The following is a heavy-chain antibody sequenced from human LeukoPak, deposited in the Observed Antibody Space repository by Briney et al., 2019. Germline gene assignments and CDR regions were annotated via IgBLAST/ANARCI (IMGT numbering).Heavy chain of an antibody. CDR3: ARAMISIAAGGADY. J-gene: IGHJ4*02. D-gene: IGHD6-13*01. CDR2: INQDGSGK. CDR1: GFTFSSFW. Sequence: GGSLRLSCAASGFTFSSFWMSWVRQAPGKGLEWVANINQDGSGKYFVDSVKGRFTISRDNAKNSLYLQMNSLRAEDTAVYYCARAMISIAAGGADYWGQGTLVTVSS. V-gene: IGHV3-7*01.